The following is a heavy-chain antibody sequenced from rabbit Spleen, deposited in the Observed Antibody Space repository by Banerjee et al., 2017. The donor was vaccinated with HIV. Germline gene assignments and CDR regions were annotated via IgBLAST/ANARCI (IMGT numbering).Heavy chain of an antibody. CDR3: ARDSGSSFSSYGMDL. CDR1: GFSFSSNW. J-gene: IGHJ6*01. Sequence: QSLEESEGDLVKPGASLTLTCTVSGFSFSSNWICWVRQAPGKGLEWIACIDIGSSGFTYFATWAKGRFTCSKTSSTTVTLQMTSLTAADTATYFCARDSGSSFSSYGMDLWGPGTLVTVS. CDR2: IDIGSSGFT. V-gene: IGHV1S40*01. D-gene: IGHD8-1*01.